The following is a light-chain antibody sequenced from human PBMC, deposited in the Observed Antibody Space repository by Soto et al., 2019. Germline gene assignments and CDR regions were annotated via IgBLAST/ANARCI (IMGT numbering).Light chain of an antibody. CDR2: AAS. CDR3: QQSYSTPPT. J-gene: IGKJ1*01. V-gene: IGKV1-39*01. Sequence: DIQMTQSPSSLSASVGDRVTITCRASQILSSYLNWYQQKPGKAHKLLIYAASSLQSGVPYRFSGSGSGTDFTLTISSLQPEEFATYDCQQSYSTPPTFGQGTQVEIK. CDR1: QILSSY.